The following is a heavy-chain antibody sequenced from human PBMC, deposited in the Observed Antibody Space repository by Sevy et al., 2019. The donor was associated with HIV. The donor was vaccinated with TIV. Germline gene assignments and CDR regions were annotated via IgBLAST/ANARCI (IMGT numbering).Heavy chain of an antibody. V-gene: IGHV3-15*01. CDR2: IKSKTEGGTT. CDR1: GFTFSNAW. CDR3: TTVKGNREWGFYFDP. J-gene: IGHJ5*02. D-gene: IGHD1-26*01. Sequence: GGSLRLSCAASGFTFSNAWMSWVRQTPGKGLEWVGHIKSKTEGGTTDYAAPVKGRFTISRDDSKNTLFVQMNSLKTEDPAVYYCTTVKGNREWGFYFDPWGQGTLVTVSS.